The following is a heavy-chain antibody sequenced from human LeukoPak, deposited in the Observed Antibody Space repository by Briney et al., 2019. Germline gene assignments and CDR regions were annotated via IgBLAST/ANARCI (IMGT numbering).Heavy chain of an antibody. D-gene: IGHD5-12*01. J-gene: IGHJ5*02. CDR3: ARGYGGFEHNWFDP. V-gene: IGHV3-53*01. CDR1: GFIVSSNY. Sequence: PGGSLRLSCAASGFIVSSNYMSWVRQAPGKGLEGVSVIYNNGNTYYADSVKGRFTISRDNSKNKLNLQMNSLRAEDTAVYYCARGYGGFEHNWFDPWGQGTLVTVSS. CDR2: IYNNGNT.